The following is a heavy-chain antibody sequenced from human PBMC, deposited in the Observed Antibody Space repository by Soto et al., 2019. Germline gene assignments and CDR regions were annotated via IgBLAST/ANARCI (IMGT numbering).Heavy chain of an antibody. J-gene: IGHJ5*02. CDR3: ARGPSNYGDNWFDP. D-gene: IGHD1-7*01. V-gene: IGHV4-30-2*01. CDR2: IYHTGST. CDR1: DDSISSGGHS. Sequence: QLQLQESDSGLVKPSQTLSLTCTVSDDSISSGGHSWSWIRQPPGKGLEWIGYIYHTGSTHYNPSLNTRATISVDTSKHQFSLRLTSGTAADTAVYYCARGPSNYGDNWFDPWGQGTLVTVSS.